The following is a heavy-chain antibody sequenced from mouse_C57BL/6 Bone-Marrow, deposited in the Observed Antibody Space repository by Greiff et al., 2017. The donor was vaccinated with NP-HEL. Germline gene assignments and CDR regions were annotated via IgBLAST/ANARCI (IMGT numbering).Heavy chain of an antibody. Sequence: QVQLKESGAELVKPGASVKISCKASGYAFSSYWMNWVKERPGKGLEWIGQIYPGDGDTKYNGKFKGKDTLTADTSSSTAYMQISSLTSEDSAVYFCARGDYGSSRFGYAMDYWGQGTSVTVSS. CDR3: ARGDYGSSRFGYAMDY. CDR1: GYAFSSYW. CDR2: IYPGDGDT. V-gene: IGHV1-80*01. J-gene: IGHJ4*01. D-gene: IGHD1-1*01.